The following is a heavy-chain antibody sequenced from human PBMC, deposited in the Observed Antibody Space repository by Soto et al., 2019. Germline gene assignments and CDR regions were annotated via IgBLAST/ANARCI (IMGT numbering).Heavy chain of an antibody. CDR1: GGTFSSYA. D-gene: IGHD6-13*01. V-gene: IGHV1-69*13. CDR2: IIPIFGTA. J-gene: IGHJ5*02. CDR3: ARRSSSWPNWFDP. Sequence: SVKVSCKASGGTFSSYAISWVRQAPGQGLEWMGGIIPIFGTANYAQKFQGRVTITADESTSTAYMELSSLRSEDTAVYYCARRSSSWPNWFDPWGQGTLVTVSS.